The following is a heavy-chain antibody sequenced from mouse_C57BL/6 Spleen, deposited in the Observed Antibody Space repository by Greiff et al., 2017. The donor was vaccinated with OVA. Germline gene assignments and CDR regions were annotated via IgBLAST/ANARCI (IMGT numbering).Heavy chain of an antibody. J-gene: IGHJ3*01. Sequence: SGPELVKPGASVKIPCKASGYTFTDYNMDWVKQSHGKSLEWIGDINPNNGGTIYNQKFKGKATMTVDKSSSTAYMELRSLTSEDTAVYNCARRKGLRAWFAYWGQGTLVTVSA. D-gene: IGHD2-4*01. CDR2: INPNNGGT. V-gene: IGHV1-18*01. CDR3: ARRKGLRAWFAY. CDR1: GYTFTDYN.